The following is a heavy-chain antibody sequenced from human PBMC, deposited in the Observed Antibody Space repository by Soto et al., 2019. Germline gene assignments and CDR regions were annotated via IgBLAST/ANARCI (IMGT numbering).Heavy chain of an antibody. CDR1: GGSFRGYY. D-gene: IGHD6-13*01. CDR2: INHSGST. Sequence: SETLSLTCAVYGGSFRGYYWSWIRQPRGKGLEWIGEINHSGSTNYNPSLKSRVTISVDTSKNQFSLKLSSVTAADTAVYYCARSSLITIAAAGRPRNWFDPWGQGTLVTVSS. V-gene: IGHV4-34*01. CDR3: ARSSLITIAAAGRPRNWFDP. J-gene: IGHJ5*02.